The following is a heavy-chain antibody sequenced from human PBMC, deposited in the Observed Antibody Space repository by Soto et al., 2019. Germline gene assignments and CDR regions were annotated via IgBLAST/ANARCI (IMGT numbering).Heavy chain of an antibody. CDR2: ISGSGGST. J-gene: IGHJ5*02. D-gene: IGHD3-3*01. Sequence: GGSLRLSCAASGFTFSSYAMSWVRQAPGKGLEWVSAISGSGGSTYYADSVKGRFTISRDNSKNTLYLQMNSLRAEDTAVYYCAKDRYDFWSGYVNWSDPWGQGTLVTVSS. CDR3: AKDRYDFWSGYVNWSDP. CDR1: GFTFSSYA. V-gene: IGHV3-23*01.